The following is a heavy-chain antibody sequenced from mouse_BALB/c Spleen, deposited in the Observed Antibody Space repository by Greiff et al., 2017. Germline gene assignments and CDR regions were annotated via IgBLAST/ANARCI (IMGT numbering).Heavy chain of an antibody. CDR2: IDPANGNT. CDR3: ARGLPDY. V-gene: IGHV14-3*02. J-gene: IGHJ2*01. D-gene: IGHD2-4*01. CDR1: GFNIKDTY. Sequence: EVKLVESGAELVKPGASVKLSCTASGFNIKDTYMHWVKQRPEQGLEGIGRIDPANGNTKYDPKFQGKATITADTSSNTAYLQLSSLTSEDTAVYYCARGLPDYWGQGTTLTVSS.